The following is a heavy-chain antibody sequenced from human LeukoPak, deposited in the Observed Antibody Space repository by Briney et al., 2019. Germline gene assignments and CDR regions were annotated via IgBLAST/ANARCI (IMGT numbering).Heavy chain of an antibody. J-gene: IGHJ4*02. D-gene: IGHD6-13*01. CDR3: ARGRIPATRSYFDY. Sequence: EASVKVSCKASGYTFTTYYMHWMRQAPGEGLEWMGIINPSSGSTTYAQSFQGRVTMTRDTSTTTVYMELSSLRSEDTAVYYCARGRIPATRSYFDYWGQGTLVTVSS. V-gene: IGHV1-46*01. CDR1: GYTFTTYY. CDR2: INPSSGST.